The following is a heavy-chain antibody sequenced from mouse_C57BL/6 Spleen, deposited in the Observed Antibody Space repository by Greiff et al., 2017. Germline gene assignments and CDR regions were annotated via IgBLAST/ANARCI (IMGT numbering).Heavy chain of an antibody. CDR2: IDPSDSYT. D-gene: IGHD3-2*02. V-gene: IGHV1-69*01. Sequence: QVQLQQPGAELVMPGASVKLSCKASGYTFTSYWMHWVKQRPGQGLEWIGEIDPSDSYTNYNQKFKGKSTLTVDKSSSTAYMQLSSLTSEDSAVYYCARSRQLRLPYAMDYWGQGTSVTVSS. J-gene: IGHJ4*01. CDR1: GYTFTSYW. CDR3: ARSRQLRLPYAMDY.